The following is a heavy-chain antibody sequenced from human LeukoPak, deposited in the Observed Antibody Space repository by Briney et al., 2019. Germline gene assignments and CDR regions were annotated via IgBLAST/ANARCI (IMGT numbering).Heavy chain of an antibody. J-gene: IGHJ4*02. CDR2: INPNSGGT. D-gene: IGHD4-11*01. CDR3: ARVGKTVTTHFDY. CDR1: GYTFTGYY. V-gene: IGHV1-2*04. Sequence: ASVKVSCKASGYTFTGYYMHWVRQAPGQGLEWMGWINPNSGGTNYAQKFQGWVTMTRDTSTSTVYVELSSLRSEDTAVYYCARVGKTVTTHFDYWGQGTLVTVSS.